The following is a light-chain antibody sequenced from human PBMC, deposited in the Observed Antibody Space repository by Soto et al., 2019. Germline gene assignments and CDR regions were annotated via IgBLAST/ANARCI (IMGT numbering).Light chain of an antibody. Sequence: EIVMTQSPATLSVSPGERATLSCRASQSVSSNLAWYQQKVGQAPRLLIYDASTRATGVPARFSGSGSGTEVTLTISRLQSEDFAVYYRQQYSNWPETFGQGNKVEIK. V-gene: IGKV3-15*01. CDR1: QSVSSN. J-gene: IGKJ1*01. CDR3: QQYSNWPET. CDR2: DAS.